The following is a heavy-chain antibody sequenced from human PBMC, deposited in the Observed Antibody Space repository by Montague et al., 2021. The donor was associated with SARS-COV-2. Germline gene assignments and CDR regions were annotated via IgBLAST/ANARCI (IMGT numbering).Heavy chain of an antibody. V-gene: IGHV4-39*01. CDR1: GGSVSSRSYY. CDR3: ARRGDDVGPRFDY. Sequence: SETLSLTCTVSGGSVSSRSYYWGWIRQPPGKGLEWIGSIYYSGSTHYNPSLKSRVTISVDTSKNQFSLKLSSVAAADTAVYYCARRGDDVGPRFDYWGQGTLVSVSS. J-gene: IGHJ4*02. D-gene: IGHD4-17*01. CDR2: IYYSGST.